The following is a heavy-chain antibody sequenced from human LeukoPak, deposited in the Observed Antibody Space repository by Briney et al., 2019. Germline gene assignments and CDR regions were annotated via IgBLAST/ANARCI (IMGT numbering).Heavy chain of an antibody. D-gene: IGHD1-26*01. V-gene: IGHV3-9*01. Sequence: GGSLRLSCAASGFTFDDYAMHWVRQAPGKGLEWVSGISWNSGSIGYADSVKGRFTISRDNAENSLYLQMNSLRAEDTALYYCAKGRLVDDAFDIWGQGTMVTVSS. CDR2: ISWNSGSI. CDR1: GFTFDDYA. J-gene: IGHJ3*02. CDR3: AKGRLVDDAFDI.